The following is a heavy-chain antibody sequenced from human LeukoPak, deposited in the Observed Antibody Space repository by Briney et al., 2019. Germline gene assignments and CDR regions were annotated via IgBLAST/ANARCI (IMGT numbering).Heavy chain of an antibody. CDR2: INFSGAT. D-gene: IGHD1-26*01. CDR3: ARDLSSGSYSDAFDI. CDR1: GDSIASNSYY. Sequence: PSETLSLTCTVSGDSIASNSYYWGWIRQSPGKGLEWIGIINFSGATYYNPSLKSRITISVDTSKNQFSLRLTSIIVADTAVYSCARDLSSGSYSDAFDIWGQGTMVTVSS. V-gene: IGHV4-39*07. J-gene: IGHJ3*02.